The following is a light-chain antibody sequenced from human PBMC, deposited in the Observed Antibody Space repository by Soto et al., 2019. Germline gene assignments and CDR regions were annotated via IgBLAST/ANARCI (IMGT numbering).Light chain of an antibody. Sequence: QSALTQPPSASGSPGQSVTISCTGTRNDIGAYEFVSWYQHHPGKAPNLIIYVVVQRPSGVPDRFSGSKSGNTATLTVSGLQAADEADYYCKSYAGSNTYVFGTGTKVTVL. CDR2: VVV. V-gene: IGLV2-8*01. CDR1: RNDIGAYEF. CDR3: KSYAGSNTYV. J-gene: IGLJ1*01.